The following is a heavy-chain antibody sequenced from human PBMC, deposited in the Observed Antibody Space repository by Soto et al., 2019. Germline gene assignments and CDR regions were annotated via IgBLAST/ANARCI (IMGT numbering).Heavy chain of an antibody. J-gene: IGHJ6*02. V-gene: IGHV2-5*02. CDR1: GFSLSTSGVG. Sequence: QITLKESGPTLVKPTQTLTLTCTFSGFSLSTSGVGVGWIRQPPGKALEWLALIYWDDDKRYSPSLKSRLTITXXTXKXXAVLTMTNMDPVDTATYYCAGSEMATIKDYYGMDVWGQGTTVTVSS. D-gene: IGHD5-12*01. CDR3: AGSEMATIKDYYGMDV. CDR2: IYWDDDK.